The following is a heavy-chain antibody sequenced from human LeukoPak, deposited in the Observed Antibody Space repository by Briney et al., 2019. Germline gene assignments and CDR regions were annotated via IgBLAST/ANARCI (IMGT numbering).Heavy chain of an antibody. CDR1: GYSFTDFW. D-gene: IGHD3-16*02. V-gene: IGHV5-51*01. Sequence: GESLKISCKGSGYSFTDFWIAWVRQMPGKGLEWMGIIYPDDSDTRYSPSFQGQVTISADKSISTAYLQWSSLKASDTAMYYCARHSKGRLGELSLYGMGVWGQGTTVTVSS. CDR2: IYPDDSDT. J-gene: IGHJ6*02. CDR3: ARHSKGRLGELSLYGMGV.